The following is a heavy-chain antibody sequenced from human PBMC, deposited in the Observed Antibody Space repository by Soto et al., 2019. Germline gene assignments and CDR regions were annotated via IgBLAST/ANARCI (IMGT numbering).Heavy chain of an antibody. CDR3: ARDREYYYDSSGYSPTYNWFDP. D-gene: IGHD3-22*01. Sequence: GASVKVSCKASGYTFTRYYMHWVRQAPGQGLEWMGIINPSGGSTSYAQKFQGRVTMTRDTSTSTVYMELSSLRSEDTAVYYCARDREYYYDSSGYSPTYNWFDPWGQGTLVTVSS. J-gene: IGHJ5*02. CDR2: INPSGGST. V-gene: IGHV1-46*03. CDR1: GYTFTRYY.